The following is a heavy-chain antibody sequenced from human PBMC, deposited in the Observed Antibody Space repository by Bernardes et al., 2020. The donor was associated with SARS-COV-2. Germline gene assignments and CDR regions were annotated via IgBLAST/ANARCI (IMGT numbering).Heavy chain of an antibody. Sequence: GSLRLSCAASGFIFNNYGMHWVRQAPGKGLEWVAVISYDGSNKYYADSMKGRFTISRDNSKNTLYLQLNSLRPEDTAVYFCAKDGGGGDCLDYWGQGAL. CDR1: GFIFNNYG. CDR2: ISYDGSNK. V-gene: IGHV3-30*18. J-gene: IGHJ4*02. CDR3: AKDGGGGDCLDY. D-gene: IGHD2-21*01.